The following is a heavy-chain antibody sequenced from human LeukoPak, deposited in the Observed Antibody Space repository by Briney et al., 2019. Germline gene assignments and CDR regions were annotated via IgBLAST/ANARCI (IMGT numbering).Heavy chain of an antibody. CDR2: IYSGGST. Sequence: GGSLRLSCAASGFTVSSNYMSWVRQAPGKGLEWVSVIYSGGSTYYADSVKGLFTISRDISKNTLYLQMNSLRAEDTAVYYCAKKREPGLAGYGGFEYWGQGTPVTVSS. D-gene: IGHD3-9*01. CDR1: GFTVSSNY. V-gene: IGHV3-53*05. CDR3: AKKREPGLAGYGGFEY. J-gene: IGHJ4*02.